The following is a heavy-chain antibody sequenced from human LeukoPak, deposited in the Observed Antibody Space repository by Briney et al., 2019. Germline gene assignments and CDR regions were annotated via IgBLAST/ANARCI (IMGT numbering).Heavy chain of an antibody. J-gene: IGHJ4*02. CDR1: GGSFSGYY. Sequence: SETLSLTCAVYGGSFSGYYWSWIRQPPGKGLEWIGEINHSGSTNYNPSLKSRVTISVDTSKNQFSLKLSSVTAADTAVYYCARENPTYSLDYWGQGTLVTVSS. V-gene: IGHV4-34*01. CDR3: ARENPTYSLDY. CDR2: INHSGST. D-gene: IGHD2/OR15-2a*01.